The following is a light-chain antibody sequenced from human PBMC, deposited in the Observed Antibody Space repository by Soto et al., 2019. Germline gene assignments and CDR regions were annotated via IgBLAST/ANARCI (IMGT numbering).Light chain of an antibody. J-gene: IGKJ2*01. V-gene: IGKV3-11*01. CDR1: QSVSIY. CDR2: DAS. CDR3: QQRSNWPYT. Sequence: EIVLTQSPGTLSLSPGERATLSCRASQSVSIYLAWYQQKPGQAPRLLIYDASNRATDIPTRFSGSGSGTDFTLTISSLEPEDFAVYYCQQRSNWPYTFGQGTKLEIK.